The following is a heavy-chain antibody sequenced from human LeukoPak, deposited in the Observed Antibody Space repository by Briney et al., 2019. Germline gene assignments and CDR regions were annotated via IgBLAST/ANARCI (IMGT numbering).Heavy chain of an antibody. V-gene: IGHV4-59*01. CDR1: GGSISSYY. CDR2: IYYSGST. J-gene: IGHJ3*02. CDR3: ARVTYYSDSSGYYSAFDI. D-gene: IGHD3-22*01. Sequence: SETLSLTCTVSGGSISSYYWSWIRQPPGKGLEWIGYIYYSGSTNYNPSLKSRVTISVDTSKNQFSLKLSSVTAADTAVYYCARVTYYSDSSGYYSAFDIWGQGTMVTVSS.